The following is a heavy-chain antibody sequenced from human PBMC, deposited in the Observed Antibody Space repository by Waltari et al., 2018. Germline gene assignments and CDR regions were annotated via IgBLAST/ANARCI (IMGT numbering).Heavy chain of an antibody. J-gene: IGHJ6*02. D-gene: IGHD3-3*01. CDR1: GGSLSRYY. V-gene: IGHV4-59*01. Sequence: QVQLQESGPGLVKPSETLSLTCTVSGGSLSRYYWSWIRKPPAKGLEWIGYFYDSGSTNYNPSLKSRVTISVDTSKNQFSLKLSSVTAADTAVYYCARLPYYDFWSGYYDYYYYGMDVWGQGTTVTVSS. CDR3: ARLPYYDFWSGYYDYYYYGMDV. CDR2: FYDSGST.